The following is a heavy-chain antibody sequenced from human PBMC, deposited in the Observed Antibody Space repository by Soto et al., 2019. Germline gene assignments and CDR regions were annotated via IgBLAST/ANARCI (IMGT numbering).Heavy chain of an antibody. CDR2: IYWDGDK. J-gene: IGHJ4*02. CDR3: AHYSSTSSFDY. V-gene: IGHV2-5*02. CDR1: GFSLSTSGMG. D-gene: IGHD6-13*01. Sequence: QITLKESGPTLVKPTQTFTLACTFSGFSLSTSGMGVGWIRQPPGKALEWLALIYWDGDKRYSPSLKSRLTITKDPPKNQVVLTMTNMDPVDTATYYCAHYSSTSSFDYWGQGTLVTVSS.